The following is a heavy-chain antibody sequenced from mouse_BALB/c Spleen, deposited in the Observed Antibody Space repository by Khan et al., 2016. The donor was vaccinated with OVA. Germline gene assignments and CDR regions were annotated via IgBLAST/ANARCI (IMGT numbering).Heavy chain of an antibody. Sequence: EVELVESGGGLVQPGGSLKLSCAAPGFTFSSYGMSWVCQTPDKRLELVATINSNGGSNYKPDNVKGRVTIFRDNAKNTLYLQMRSLKSEDTAMYYCARMARTINWGQGTTLTVSS. V-gene: IGHV5-6-3*01. J-gene: IGHJ2*01. CDR2: INSNGGSN. CDR3: ARMARTIN. CDR1: GFTFSSYG.